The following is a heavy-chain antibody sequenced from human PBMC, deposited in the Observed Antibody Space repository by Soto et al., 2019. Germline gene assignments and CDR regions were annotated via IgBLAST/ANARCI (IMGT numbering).Heavy chain of an antibody. Sequence: GGSLRLSCAASGFTFSSYSMNWVRQAPGKGLEWVSSISSSSSYIYYADSVKGRFTISRDNAKNSLYLQMNSLRAEDTAVYYCARDSVDFWSGPYGMDVWGQGTTVTVSS. D-gene: IGHD3-3*01. V-gene: IGHV3-21*01. CDR3: ARDSVDFWSGPYGMDV. CDR2: ISSSSSYI. CDR1: GFTFSSYS. J-gene: IGHJ6*02.